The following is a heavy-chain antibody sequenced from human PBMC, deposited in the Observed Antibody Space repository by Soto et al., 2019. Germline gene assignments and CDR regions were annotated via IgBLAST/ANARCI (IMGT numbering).Heavy chain of an antibody. CDR3: AREKTSYGMDV. CDR2: IYYSGST. V-gene: IGHV4-31*03. CDR1: GGSISSGGYY. Sequence: SETLSLTCTVSGGSISSGGYYWSWIRQHPGKGLEWIGYIYYSGSTYYNPSLKSRVTISVDTSKNQFSLKLSSVTAADTAVYYGAREKTSYGMDVWGQGTTVTVSS. J-gene: IGHJ6*02.